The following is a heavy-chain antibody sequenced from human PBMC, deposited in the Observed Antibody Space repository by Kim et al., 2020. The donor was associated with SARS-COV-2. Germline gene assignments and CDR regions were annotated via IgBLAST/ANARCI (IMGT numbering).Heavy chain of an antibody. V-gene: IGHV3-33*01. Sequence: AASVTGRFTISRDNSKNTLYLQMNRLRAEDTAVYYCARGYSSGWRVYFDYWGQGTLVTVSS. J-gene: IGHJ4*02. CDR3: ARGYSSGWRVYFDY. D-gene: IGHD6-19*01.